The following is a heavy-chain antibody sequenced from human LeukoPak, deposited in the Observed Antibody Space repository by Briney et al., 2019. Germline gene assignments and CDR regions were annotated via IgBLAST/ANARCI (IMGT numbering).Heavy chain of an antibody. V-gene: IGHV1-3*01. Sequence: ASVKVSCKASGYTFTSYAMHWVRQTPGQRLEWMGWINAGNGNTKYPQKFQGRVTITRDTSASTAYMELSSLRSEDTAVYYCARGERITIFGVVTLPTDYWGQGTLVTVSS. J-gene: IGHJ4*02. CDR2: INAGNGNT. CDR1: GYTFTSYA. D-gene: IGHD3-3*01. CDR3: ARGERITIFGVVTLPTDY.